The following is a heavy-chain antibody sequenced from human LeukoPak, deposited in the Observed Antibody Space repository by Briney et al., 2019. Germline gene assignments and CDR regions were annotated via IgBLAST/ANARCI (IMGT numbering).Heavy chain of an antibody. D-gene: IGHD3-10*01. CDR1: GFIFSSHW. CDR3: AVYNSETYSHDY. CDR2: IKKDGSET. V-gene: IGHV3-7*01. Sequence: GGSLRLSCATSGFIFSSHWMSWVRQGPGKGLEWVANIKKDGSETYYVDSVKGRFIISRDNAKNSLYLQMNGLRAEDTAVYYCAVYNSETYSHDYWGQGTLLTVSS. J-gene: IGHJ4*02.